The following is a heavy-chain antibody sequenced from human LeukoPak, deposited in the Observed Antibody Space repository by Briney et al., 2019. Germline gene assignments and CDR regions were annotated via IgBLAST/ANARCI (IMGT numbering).Heavy chain of an antibody. CDR3: ARDSKRWLQTWTDY. CDR2: IWYDGSNK. CDR1: GFTFSSYG. Sequence: PGGSLRLSCAASGFTFSSYGMHWVRQAPGKGLEWVAVIWYDGSNKYYADSVKGRFTISRDNSKNTLYLQMSSLRAEDTAVYYCARDSKRWLQTWTDYWGQGTLVTVSS. D-gene: IGHD5-12*01. J-gene: IGHJ4*02. V-gene: IGHV3-33*01.